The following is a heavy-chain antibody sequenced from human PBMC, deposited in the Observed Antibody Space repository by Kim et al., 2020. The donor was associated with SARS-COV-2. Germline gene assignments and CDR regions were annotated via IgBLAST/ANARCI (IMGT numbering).Heavy chain of an antibody. J-gene: IGHJ4*02. V-gene: IGHV3-7*01. CDR1: GFTFSSYW. D-gene: IGHD5-12*01. CDR3: ARGGVATVGTGWEYDY. CDR2: IKQDGSEI. Sequence: GGSLRLSCAASGFTFSSYWMSWVRQAPGKGLEWVANIKQDGSEIYYVDSVKGRFTISRDNAKNSLYLQMNSLRAEDTAVYYCARGGVATVGTGWEYDYWGQGTLVTVSS.